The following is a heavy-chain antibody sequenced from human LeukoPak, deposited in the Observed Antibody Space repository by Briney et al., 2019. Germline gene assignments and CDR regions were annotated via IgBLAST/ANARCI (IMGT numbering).Heavy chain of an antibody. Sequence: GGSLRLSCAASGFTFSNYWMSWVRQAPGKGLEWVANMKQDGSEKYYVDSVKGRFTISRDNAKNSLYLQMNSLRAEDTAVYYCANLWLPLGYYYYMDVWGKGTTVTVSS. V-gene: IGHV3-7*01. CDR3: ANLWLPLGYYYYMDV. CDR1: GFTFSNYW. J-gene: IGHJ6*03. CDR2: MKQDGSEK. D-gene: IGHD5-18*01.